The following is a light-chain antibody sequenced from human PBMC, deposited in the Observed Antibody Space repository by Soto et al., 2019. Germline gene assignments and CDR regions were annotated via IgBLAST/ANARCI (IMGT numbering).Light chain of an antibody. V-gene: IGLV6-57*04. CDR2: EDN. J-gene: IGLJ2*01. CDR3: QSYDSSNPLVV. CDR1: SGSIASNY. Sequence: NFMLTQPHSVSESPGKTVTISCTRSSGSIASNYVQWYQQRPGSVPTTVIYEDNQRPSGVPDRFSGSIDSSSNSASLTISGLKTEDEADYYCQSYDSSNPLVVFGGGTKLTVL.